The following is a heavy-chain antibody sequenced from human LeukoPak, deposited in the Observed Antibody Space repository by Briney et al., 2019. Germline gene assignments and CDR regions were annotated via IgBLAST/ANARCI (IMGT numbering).Heavy chain of an antibody. CDR3: VRPAYGSVPPYVYMDD. V-gene: IGHV5-51*01. D-gene: IGHD3-10*01. Sequence: KPGESLKISCKGSGYSFTSYWIGWVRQMPGKGLEWMGIIYPGDSDTRYSPSFQGQVTISADKSISTAYLQWSSLKASDTAMYYCVRPAYGSVPPYVYMDDWGKGTTVTVSS. CDR2: IYPGDSDT. CDR1: GYSFTSYW. J-gene: IGHJ6*03.